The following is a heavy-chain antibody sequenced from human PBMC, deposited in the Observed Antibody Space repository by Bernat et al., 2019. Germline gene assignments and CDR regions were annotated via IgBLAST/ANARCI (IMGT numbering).Heavy chain of an antibody. V-gene: IGHV1-2*06. CDR1: GYTFTGYY. J-gene: IGHJ6*03. CDR3: ATMRDCAWTTGARQQYYYLDV. CDR2: INPNSGGT. D-gene: IGHD6-6*01. Sequence: QVQLVQSGAEVKKPGASVKVSCKASGYTFTGYYMHWVRQAPGQGLEWMGRINPNSGGTNYAQKFQRRDTMTRDTSISPAYMELSSLRSDDTTVYYCATMRDCAWTTGARQQYYYLDVWGKGTAVNVSS.